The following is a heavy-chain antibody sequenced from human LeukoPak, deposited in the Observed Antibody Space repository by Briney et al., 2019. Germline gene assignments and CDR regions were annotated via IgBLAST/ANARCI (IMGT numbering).Heavy chain of an antibody. D-gene: IGHD3-3*01. V-gene: IGHV4-39*01. J-gene: IGHJ4*02. CDR1: GGSISSSSYY. Sequence: PSETLSLTCTASGGSISSSSYYWGWIRQPPGKGLEWIGSIYYSGSTYYNPSLKSRVTISVDTSKNQFSLKLSSVTAADTAVYYCARKGPHYDFWSGYYHEEYYFDYWGQGTLVTVSS. CDR2: IYYSGST. CDR3: ARKGPHYDFWSGYYHEEYYFDY.